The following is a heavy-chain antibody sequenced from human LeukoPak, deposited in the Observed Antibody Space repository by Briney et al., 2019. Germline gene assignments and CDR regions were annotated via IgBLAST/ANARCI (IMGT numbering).Heavy chain of an antibody. CDR3: ARGGYCSSAFCYMYAMDV. V-gene: IGHV4-30-2*01. J-gene: IGHJ6*04. D-gene: IGHD2-2*02. CDR1: GGSISSGGYS. CDR2: IYQSEST. Sequence: SQTLSLTCAVSGGSISSGGYSWSWIRQPPGKGLEWIGYIYQSESTYYNPSLKSRVTISIDRSENQFSLKLSSVTAADTAVYFCARGGYCSSAFCYMYAMDVWGKGTTVTVSS.